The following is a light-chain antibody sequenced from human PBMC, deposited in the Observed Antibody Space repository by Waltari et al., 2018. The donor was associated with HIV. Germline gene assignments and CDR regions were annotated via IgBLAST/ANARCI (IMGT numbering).Light chain of an antibody. Sequence: EIVMTQSPATLSVSPGERATLSCRASQSVSSNLAWYQQEPDQATRLLIYGAFTSATGIPARFSVSGSETEFTLTISRLQSEDFAVYYCQQYNNWPPWTFGQGTKVEIK. CDR1: QSVSSN. V-gene: IGKV3-15*01. J-gene: IGKJ1*01. CDR3: QQYNNWPPWT. CDR2: GAF.